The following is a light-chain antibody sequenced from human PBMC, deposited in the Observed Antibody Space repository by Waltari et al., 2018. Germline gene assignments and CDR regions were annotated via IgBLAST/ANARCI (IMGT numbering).Light chain of an antibody. CDR2: GAS. CDR1: QDIVNF. CDR3: QQYENLPPLT. J-gene: IGKJ4*01. V-gene: IGKV1-33*01. Sequence: DIQMTQSPSPLSASVGDRVTITCQASQDIVNFLNWYQQKPGKAPKLLIYGASKLQTGVPSRFSGSGSGTYFTFTISSLQPEDIATYYCQQYENLPPLTFGGGTKVEIK.